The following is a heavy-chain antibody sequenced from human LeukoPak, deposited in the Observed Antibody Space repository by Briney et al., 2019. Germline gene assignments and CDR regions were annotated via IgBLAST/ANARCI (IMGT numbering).Heavy chain of an antibody. Sequence: GASVKVSCKASGYTFTSYGISWVRQAPGQGLEWMGWISAYNGNTNYAQKLQGRVTMTTDTSTSTAYMELRSLRSDDTAVYYCARERTYDSSGYCDYWGQGTLVTVSS. V-gene: IGHV1-18*01. J-gene: IGHJ4*02. D-gene: IGHD3-22*01. CDR1: GYTFTSYG. CDR2: ISAYNGNT. CDR3: ARERTYDSSGYCDY.